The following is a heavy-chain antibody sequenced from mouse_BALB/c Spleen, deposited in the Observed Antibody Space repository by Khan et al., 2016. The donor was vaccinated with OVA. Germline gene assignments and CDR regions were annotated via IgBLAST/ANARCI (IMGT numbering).Heavy chain of an antibody. CDR3: ARKNYYGYAMDY. CDR1: GYSITSDYA. D-gene: IGHD1-1*01. CDR2: ISYGGST. V-gene: IGHV3-2*02. J-gene: IGHJ4*01. Sequence: QLEESGPGLVKPSQSLSLTCTVTGYSITSDYAWDWIRQFPGNKLEWMGYISYGGSTSYNPSLKSRISITRDTSKNQFFLQLNSVTTDDTATYYCARKNYYGYAMDYWGQGTSVTVSS.